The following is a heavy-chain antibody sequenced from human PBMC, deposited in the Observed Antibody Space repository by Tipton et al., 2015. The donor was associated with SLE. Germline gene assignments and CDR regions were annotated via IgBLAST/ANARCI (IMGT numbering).Heavy chain of an antibody. J-gene: IGHJ5*02. CDR2: VSHTGST. V-gene: IGHV4-38-2*01. D-gene: IGHD2-2*01. CDR1: GSSFSSAYY. Sequence: TLSLTCAVSGSSFSSAYYWGWIRQPPGRGLEWIGSVSHTGSTSYNPSLKSRVTISVDKSKNHFSLNLSSVTAADTAVYYCASEGPARNNRFDPWGQGTLVTVSS. CDR3: ASEGPARNNRFDP.